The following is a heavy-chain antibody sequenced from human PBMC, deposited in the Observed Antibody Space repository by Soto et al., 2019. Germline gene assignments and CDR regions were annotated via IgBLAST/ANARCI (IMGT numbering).Heavy chain of an antibody. J-gene: IGHJ4*02. CDR3: AKDGNIVVVTAIPDYFDY. CDR2: ISGSGGST. D-gene: IGHD2-21*02. V-gene: IGHV3-23*01. Sequence: GGSLRLSCAASGFTFSSCAMSWVRQAPGKGLEWVSAISGSGGSTYYADSVKGRFTISRDNSKNTLYLQMNSLRAEDTAVYYCAKDGNIVVVTAIPDYFDYWGQGTLVTVSS. CDR1: GFTFSSCA.